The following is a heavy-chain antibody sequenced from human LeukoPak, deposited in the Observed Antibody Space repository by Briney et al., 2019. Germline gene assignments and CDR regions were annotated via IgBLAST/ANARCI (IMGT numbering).Heavy chain of an antibody. J-gene: IGHJ4*02. D-gene: IGHD2-15*01. Sequence: GGSLRLSCAASGFTVGSNYMSWVRQAPGKGLEWVSVIYSGGSTYYADSVKGRFTISRHNSKNTLYLQMNSLRAEDTAVYYCARGWRGYYFDYWGQGTLVTVSS. V-gene: IGHV3-53*04. CDR2: IYSGGST. CDR3: ARGWRGYYFDY. CDR1: GFTVGSNY.